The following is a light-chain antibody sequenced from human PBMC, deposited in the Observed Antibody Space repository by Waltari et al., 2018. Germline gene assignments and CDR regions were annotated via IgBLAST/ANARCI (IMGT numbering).Light chain of an antibody. CDR2: DVI. Sequence: QSALTQPASVSGSPGQSITISCTGTISDVGGFTFASWYQVHPGQAPRVMIYDVINRPSGVSDRFSASKSGNTASLTISGLQAEDEGDYYCSSQSTNSVVLFGGGTKLTVL. V-gene: IGLV2-14*03. CDR3: SSQSTNSVVL. J-gene: IGLJ3*02. CDR1: ISDVGGFTF.